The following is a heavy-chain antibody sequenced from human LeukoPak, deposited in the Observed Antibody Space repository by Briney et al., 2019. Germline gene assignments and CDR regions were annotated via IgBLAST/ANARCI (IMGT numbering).Heavy chain of an antibody. CDR2: MNPNSGNI. D-gene: IGHD1-7*01. J-gene: IGHJ4*02. Sequence: ASAKVSCKASGYTFTSYDINWVRQATGQGLEWMGWMNPNSGNIGYAQKFQGRVTITRNTSISTAYMELSSLRSEDTAVYYCARGGKTTRDFDYWGQGTLVTVSS. V-gene: IGHV1-8*03. CDR1: GYTFTSYD. CDR3: ARGGKTTRDFDY.